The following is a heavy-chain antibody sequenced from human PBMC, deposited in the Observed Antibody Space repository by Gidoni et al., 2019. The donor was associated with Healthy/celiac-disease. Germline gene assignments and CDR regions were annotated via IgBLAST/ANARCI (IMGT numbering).Heavy chain of an antibody. Sequence: EVQLVESGGGLVQPGGSLRLSCSASGFTFSSYAMHWVRQAPGKGLEDVSAISSNGGSTYYADSVKGRFNISRDNSKNTLYLQMSSLRAEDTAVYYCVKDLEVGSWWASAAYWGQGTLVTVSS. CDR1: GFTFSSYA. J-gene: IGHJ4*02. D-gene: IGHD2-8*02. V-gene: IGHV3-64D*06. CDR2: ISSNGGST. CDR3: VKDLEVGSWWASAAY.